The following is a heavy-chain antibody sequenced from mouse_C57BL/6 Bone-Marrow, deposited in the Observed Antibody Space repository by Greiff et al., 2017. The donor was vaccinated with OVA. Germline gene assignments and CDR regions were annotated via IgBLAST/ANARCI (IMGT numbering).Heavy chain of an antibody. D-gene: IGHD4-1*01. Sequence: QVQLQQPGAELVMPGASVKLSCKASGYTFTSYWMHWVKQRPGQGLEWIGEIDPSDSYTNYNQKFKGKSTLTVDTSSSTAYMQLSSLTSEDSAVYYCARNWPSWFAYWGQGTLVTVSA. J-gene: IGHJ3*01. V-gene: IGHV1-69*01. CDR1: GYTFTSYW. CDR2: IDPSDSYT. CDR3: ARNWPSWFAY.